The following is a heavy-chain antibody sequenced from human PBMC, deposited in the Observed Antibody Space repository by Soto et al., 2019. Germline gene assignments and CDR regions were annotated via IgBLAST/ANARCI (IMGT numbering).Heavy chain of an antibody. D-gene: IGHD3-9*01. V-gene: IGHV3-23*01. CDR3: APSLHVLRYFDWLSSAFDF. CDR2: ISGSGGST. Sequence: PGGSLRLSCAASGFTFSSYAMSWVRQAPGKGLEWVSAISGSGGSTYYADSVKGRFTISRDNSNNTLYLQMNSLRAEDTAVYYCAPSLHVLRYFDWLSSAFDFPGQGTMVTVSS. J-gene: IGHJ3*01. CDR1: GFTFSSYA.